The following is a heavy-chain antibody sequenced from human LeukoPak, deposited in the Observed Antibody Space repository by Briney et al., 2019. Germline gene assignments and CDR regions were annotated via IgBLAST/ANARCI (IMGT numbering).Heavy chain of an antibody. Sequence: PGGSLRLSCAASGFTFSSYEMNWVRQAPGKGLEWVSYISSSGSTIYYADSVKGRFTISRDNAKNSLYLQMNSLRAEDTAVYYCASATSSGWGYFDYWGQGTLVTVSS. V-gene: IGHV3-48*03. CDR3: ASATSSGWGYFDY. J-gene: IGHJ4*02. CDR1: GFTFSSYE. D-gene: IGHD6-19*01. CDR2: ISSSGSTI.